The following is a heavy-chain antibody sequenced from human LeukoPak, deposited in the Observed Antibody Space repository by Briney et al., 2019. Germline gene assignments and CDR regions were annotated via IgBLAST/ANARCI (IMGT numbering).Heavy chain of an antibody. J-gene: IGHJ4*02. CDR1: GGTFSSYA. CDR3: ARIYVWGSYRFDY. D-gene: IGHD3-16*02. Sequence: ASVKVSCKASGGTFSSYAISWVRQAPGQGLEWMGWINPNSGGTNYAQKFQGRVTMTRDTSISTAYMELSRLRSDDTAVYYCARIYVWGSYRFDYWGKGTLVTVSS. CDR2: INPNSGGT. V-gene: IGHV1-2*02.